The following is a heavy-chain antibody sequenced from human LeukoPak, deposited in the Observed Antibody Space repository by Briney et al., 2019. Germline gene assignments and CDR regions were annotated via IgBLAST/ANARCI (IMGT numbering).Heavy chain of an antibody. V-gene: IGHV3-64*01. J-gene: IGHJ4*02. D-gene: IGHD5-24*01. CDR3: ARGVAMATIKVGLDY. Sequence: WGTLRLSCAASGFTFSSYAMHWVRQAPGKGLEYVSAISSNGGSTYYANSVKGRFTISRDNSKNTLYLQMGSLRAEDMAVYYCARGVAMATIKVGLDYWGQGTLVTVSS. CDR1: GFTFSSYA. CDR2: ISSNGGST.